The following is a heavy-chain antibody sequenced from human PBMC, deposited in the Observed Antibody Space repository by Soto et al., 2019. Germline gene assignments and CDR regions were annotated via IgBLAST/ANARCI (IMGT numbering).Heavy chain of an antibody. CDR1: EDIFTNYW. J-gene: IGHJ5*02. CDR3: AKRREGIIDP. Sequence: EVQLVQSGAEVKKPGESLKISCKTSEDIFTNYWIVWVRQMPGKGLEWMGIIYPGDSDARYSPSFRGQVTISVDESITTAYLQWSSLKASDSAMYYCAKRREGIIDPWGQGTLVTVSS. CDR2: IYPGDSDA. D-gene: IGHD1-20*01. V-gene: IGHV5-51*03.